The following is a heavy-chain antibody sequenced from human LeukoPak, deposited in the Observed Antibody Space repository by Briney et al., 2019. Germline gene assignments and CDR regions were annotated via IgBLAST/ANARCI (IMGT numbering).Heavy chain of an antibody. V-gene: IGHV4-34*01. D-gene: IGHD3-10*01. CDR3: ARGLGYYGSGNHR. CDR1: GGSFSGYY. Sequence: SETLSLTCAVYGGSFSGYYWSWIRQPPGKGLEWIGEINHSGSTNYNPSLKSRVTISVDTSKNQFSLKLSSVTAADTAVYYCARGLGYYGSGNHRWGQGTLVTVSS. CDR2: INHSGST. J-gene: IGHJ5*02.